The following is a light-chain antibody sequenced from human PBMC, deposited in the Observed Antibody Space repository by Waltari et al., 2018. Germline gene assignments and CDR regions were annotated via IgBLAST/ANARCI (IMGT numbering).Light chain of an antibody. CDR2: TNS. V-gene: IGLV1-47*01. CDR3: AAWDDRLSGYV. J-gene: IGLJ1*01. CDR1: NSNVESHY. Sequence: QSVLTQPPSASGTPGQRVTISCSGSNSNVESHYVYWYQQVPGTAPKRLIYTNSQRPSGVLDRFSGPNYGTSASRAISELRSEDEADYYCAAWDDRLSGYVFGSGTSVTVL.